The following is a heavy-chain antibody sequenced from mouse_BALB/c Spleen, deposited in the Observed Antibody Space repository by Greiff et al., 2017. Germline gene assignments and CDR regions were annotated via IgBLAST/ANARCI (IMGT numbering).Heavy chain of an antibody. Sequence: EVKLQESGAGLVQPGGSLKLSCAASGFAFSSYWMSWVRQTPGKGLEWIGGINPDRSTINYTPSLKDKFIIARDNAKNTQYLKMSNVRSEDTALYDCARHNCGSRSDAMAYWGQGTSVTVSA. D-gene: IGHD1-1*01. J-gene: IGHJ4*01. CDR2: INPDRSTI. V-gene: IGHV4-1*02. CDR3: ARHNCGSRSDAMAY. CDR1: GFAFSSYW.